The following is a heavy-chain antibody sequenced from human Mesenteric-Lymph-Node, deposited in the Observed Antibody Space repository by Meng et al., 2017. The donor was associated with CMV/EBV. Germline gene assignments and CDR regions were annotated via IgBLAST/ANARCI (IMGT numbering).Heavy chain of an antibody. CDR3: ARSPYDFWSGYYTSWFDP. V-gene: IGHV3-53*01. J-gene: IGHJ5*02. D-gene: IGHD3-3*01. CDR1: GFTFDDYA. Sequence: LSLTCAASGFTFDDYAMHWVRQAPGKGLEWVSVIYSGGSTYYADSVKGRFTISRDNSKNTLYLQMNSLRAEDTAVYYCARSPYDFWSGYYTSWFDPWGQGTLVTVSS. CDR2: IYSGGST.